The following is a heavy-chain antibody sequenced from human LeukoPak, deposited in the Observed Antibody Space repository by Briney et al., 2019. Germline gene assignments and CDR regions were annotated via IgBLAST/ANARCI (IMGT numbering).Heavy chain of an antibody. V-gene: IGHV1-58*02. CDR2: IVVGSGNT. D-gene: IGHD3-3*01. CDR3: AADWGKYLDFWSGYYSQGTGMDG. J-gene: IGHJ6*01. Sequence: SVKVSCKASGFTFTSSAMQWVRQARGQRLEWIGWIVVGSGNTNYAQKFQERVTITGDMSTSTAYMELSSLRSEDTAVYYCAADWGKYLDFWSGYYSQGTGMDGWGQGTTVTVFS. CDR1: GFTFTSSA.